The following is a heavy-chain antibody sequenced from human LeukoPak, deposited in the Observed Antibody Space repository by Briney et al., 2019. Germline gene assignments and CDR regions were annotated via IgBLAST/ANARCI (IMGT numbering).Heavy chain of an antibody. CDR2: ISPSGDIR. D-gene: IGHD5-18*01. J-gene: IGHJ6*03. CDR1: GFTFSNHG. Sequence: GGSLRLSCAASGFTFSNHGMNWVRQAPGKGLEWVSGISPSGDIRYYADSVKGRFTISRDNSKNTLYLEVISLTAEDTAVYYCARERGRSYGSVPYYYYYMDVWGKGTTVTVSS. CDR3: ARERGRSYGSVPYYYYYMDV. V-gene: IGHV3-23*01.